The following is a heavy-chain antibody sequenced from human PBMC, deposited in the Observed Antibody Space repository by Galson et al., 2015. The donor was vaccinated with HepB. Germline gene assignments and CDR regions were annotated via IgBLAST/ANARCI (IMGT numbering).Heavy chain of an antibody. J-gene: IGHJ4*02. CDR1: GFTFTSSA. D-gene: IGHD2-2*01. CDR2: IVVGSGNT. Sequence: SVKVSCKASGFTFTSSAVQWVRQARGQRLEWIGWIVVGSGNTNYAQKFQERVTITRDMSTSTAYMELSSLRSEDTAVYYCAASEFSGSSHDYWGQGTLVTVSS. V-gene: IGHV1-58*01. CDR3: AASEFSGSSHDY.